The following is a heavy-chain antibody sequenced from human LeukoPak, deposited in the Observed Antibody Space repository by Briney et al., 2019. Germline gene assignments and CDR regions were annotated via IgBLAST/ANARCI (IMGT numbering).Heavy chain of an antibody. Sequence: GGSLRLSCAASGFTFSNYPMHWVRQAPGKGLEWVAVISYDGSNKYYADSVKGRFTISRDNSKNTLYLQMNSLRAEDTAVYYCARSSGDYGDYVDYWGQGTLVTVSS. CDR2: ISYDGSNK. J-gene: IGHJ4*02. CDR3: ARSSGDYGDYVDY. V-gene: IGHV3-30*04. CDR1: GFTFSNYP. D-gene: IGHD4-17*01.